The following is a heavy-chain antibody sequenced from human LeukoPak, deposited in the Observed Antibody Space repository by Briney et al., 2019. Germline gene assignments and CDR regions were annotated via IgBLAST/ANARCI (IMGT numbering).Heavy chain of an antibody. CDR1: GYTFTGYY. Sequence: GASVKVSCKASGYTFTGYYMHWVRQAPGQGLEWMGRINPNSGGTNYAQEFQGRVTMTRDTSISTAYMELSRLRSDDTAVYYCARRSYSGYDLGFDYWGQGTLVTVSS. V-gene: IGHV1-2*06. J-gene: IGHJ4*02. D-gene: IGHD5-12*01. CDR3: ARRSYSGYDLGFDY. CDR2: INPNSGGT.